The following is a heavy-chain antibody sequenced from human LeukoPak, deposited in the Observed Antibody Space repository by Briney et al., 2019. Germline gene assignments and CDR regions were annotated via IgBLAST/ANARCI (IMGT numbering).Heavy chain of an antibody. CDR3: AKGGDSSGYYPGY. Sequence: GGSLRLSCAASEFTFSNYAMHWVRQAPRKGLEWVAFIRYDGSNKYYADSVKGRFTISRDNSKNTLYLQMNSLRAEDTAVYYCAKGGDSSGYYPGYWGQGTLVTVSS. V-gene: IGHV3-30*02. J-gene: IGHJ4*02. CDR2: IRYDGSNK. D-gene: IGHD3-22*01. CDR1: EFTFSNYA.